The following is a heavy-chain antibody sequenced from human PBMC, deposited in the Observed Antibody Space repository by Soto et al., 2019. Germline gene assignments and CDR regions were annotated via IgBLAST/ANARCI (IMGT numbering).Heavy chain of an antibody. CDR1: GDSFTSHY. CDR3: ARDQSRHDLVWWFDP. V-gene: IGHV1-46*03. D-gene: IGHD3-16*01. Sequence: ASVKVSCKAIGDSFTSHYMHWVRQAPGQGLEWMGTIYPGGVNIGYAQKFKGRVTMTKDTSTSTVYMELNSLTSEDTAVYYCARDQSRHDLVWWFDPWGQGTLLTVSS. CDR2: IYPGGVNI. J-gene: IGHJ5*02.